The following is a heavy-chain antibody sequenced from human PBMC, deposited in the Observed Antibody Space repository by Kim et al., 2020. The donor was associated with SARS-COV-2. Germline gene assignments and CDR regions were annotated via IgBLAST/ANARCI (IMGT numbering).Heavy chain of an antibody. V-gene: IGHV3-23*01. CDR3: ARESSRRADY. CDR2: T. J-gene: IGHJ4*02. D-gene: IGHD2-2*01. Sequence: TLYAASVEGRFTISRDNSKNTLFLQLNSLRAEDTALYYCARESSRRADYWGQGTLVTVSS.